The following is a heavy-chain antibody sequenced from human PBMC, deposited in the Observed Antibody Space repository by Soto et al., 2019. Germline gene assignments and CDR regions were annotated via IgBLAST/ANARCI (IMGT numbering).Heavy chain of an antibody. CDR3: GRDGAGMGATFDY. J-gene: IGHJ4*02. V-gene: IGHV1-69*12. CDR2: IIPMFGTT. Sequence: QVQLVQSGAVVKKPGSSVKVSCKASGGTLSSYAMNWVRQAPGPGLEWMGGIIPMFGTTTYAQKFQGRVTITADESTSTVYMELTGLTSDDTAVYYCGRDGAGMGATFDYWGQGTLVTVSS. D-gene: IGHD1-26*01. CDR1: GGTLSSYA.